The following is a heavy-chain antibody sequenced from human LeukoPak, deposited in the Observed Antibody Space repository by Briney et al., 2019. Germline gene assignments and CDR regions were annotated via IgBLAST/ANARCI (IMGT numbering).Heavy chain of an antibody. CDR1: GYTFSDYY. V-gene: IGHV1-2*02. CDR3: ARDAEYGSGSMWLLDP. Sequence: ASVKVSCKASGYTFSDYYIHWVRQSPGQGLEWMGWINTKGASTKYAQKFQGRVTMTRDTSINTVYKELSRLTSDDTAIYYCARDAEYGSGSMWLLDPWGQGTQVTVSS. D-gene: IGHD3-10*01. J-gene: IGHJ5*02. CDR2: INTKGAST.